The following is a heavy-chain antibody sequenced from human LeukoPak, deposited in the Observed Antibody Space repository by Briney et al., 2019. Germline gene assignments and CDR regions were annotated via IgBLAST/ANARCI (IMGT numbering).Heavy chain of an antibody. CDR3: ARDTGKSGYPDY. CDR1: GGSIRSYY. V-gene: IGHV4-4*07. D-gene: IGHD3-3*01. J-gene: IGHJ4*02. Sequence: PSETLSLTCTVSGGSIRSYYWSWIRQPAGKAPEWIGRIYSSGIINYNPSLMSRVTMSLDNSKNQLSLKLSYVTAADTAVYYCARDTGKSGYPDYWGQGTLVTVSS. CDR2: IYSSGII.